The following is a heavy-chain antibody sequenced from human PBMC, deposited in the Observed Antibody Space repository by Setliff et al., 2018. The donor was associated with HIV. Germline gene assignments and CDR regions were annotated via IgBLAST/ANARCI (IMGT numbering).Heavy chain of an antibody. CDR3: AIRDRSFDFWSGYYQRDF. CDR2: IYYSGTT. D-gene: IGHD3-3*01. Sequence: PSETLSLTCTVSGGSISSGTYYWGWVRQPPGKGLEWIGSIYYSGTTYYKSSLKSRVTISVDTSESHFSLRLTSVSAADTGVYYCAIRDRSFDFWSGYYQRDFWSQGTLVTVSS. V-gene: IGHV4-39*02. J-gene: IGHJ4*02. CDR1: GGSISSGTYY.